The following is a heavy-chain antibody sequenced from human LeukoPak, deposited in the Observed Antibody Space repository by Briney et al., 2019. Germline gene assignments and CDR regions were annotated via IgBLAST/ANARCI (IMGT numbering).Heavy chain of an antibody. D-gene: IGHD3-22*01. CDR3: ARGPITTRSHFDY. J-gene: IGHJ4*02. CDR1: GGAFTSYA. V-gene: IGHV1-69*01. Sequence: SVKVSCKASGGAFTSYAISWVRQAPGQGLEWMGGIIPIFATANYAQKFQGRVTITADESTSTAYMELSSLRSEDTAVYYCARGPITTRSHFDYWGQGTLVTVSS. CDR2: IIPIFATA.